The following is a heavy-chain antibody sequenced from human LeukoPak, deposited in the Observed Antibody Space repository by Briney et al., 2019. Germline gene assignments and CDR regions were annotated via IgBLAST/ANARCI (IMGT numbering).Heavy chain of an antibody. CDR1: GFSFNSYA. Sequence: GGSLRLSCAGSGFSFNSYAMSWVRQAPGQGLEWVSAITGSGLKTYYADSVKGRFTISRDNSKNTLYLQMNSLRAEDTALYYCAKNLRFLEWANDAFDIWGRGTVVTVSS. V-gene: IGHV3-23*01. CDR3: AKNLRFLEWANDAFDI. J-gene: IGHJ3*02. D-gene: IGHD3-3*01. CDR2: ITGSGLKT.